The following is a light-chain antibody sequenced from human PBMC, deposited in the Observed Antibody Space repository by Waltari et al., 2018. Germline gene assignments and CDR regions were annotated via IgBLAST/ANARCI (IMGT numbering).Light chain of an antibody. V-gene: IGLV8-61*01. Sequence: QTVVTQEPSLSVSPGGTVTLTCALSSGQLSTISYPTWYHQTPGQTPRTLLYKANARSSGVPDRFSGSILGNTAALTITGAQADDESDYYCALYMGSGIWVFGGGTRLTVL. CDR1: SGQLSTISY. J-gene: IGLJ3*02. CDR3: ALYMGSGIWV. CDR2: KAN.